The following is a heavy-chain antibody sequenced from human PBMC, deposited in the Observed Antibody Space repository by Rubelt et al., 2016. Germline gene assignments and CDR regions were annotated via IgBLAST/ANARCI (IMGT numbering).Heavy chain of an antibody. Sequence: SGGGVVQPGRSLRLSCAASGFTFSSYGMHWVRQAPGKGLEWVAVIWYDGSNKYYADSVKGRFTISRDNSKNTLYLQMNSLRAEDTAVYYCARDQDYCSSTSCYTDYYYMDVWGKGTTVTVSS. V-gene: IGHV3-33*01. CDR3: ARDQDYCSSTSCYTDYYYMDV. J-gene: IGHJ6*03. D-gene: IGHD2-2*02. CDR1: GFTFSSYG. CDR2: IWYDGSNK.